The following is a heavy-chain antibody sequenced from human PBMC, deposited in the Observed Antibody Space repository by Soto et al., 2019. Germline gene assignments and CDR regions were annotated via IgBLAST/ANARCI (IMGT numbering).Heavy chain of an antibody. J-gene: IGHJ4*02. CDR3: AKPGYLEQWLVRGYFDY. D-gene: IGHD6-19*01. CDR1: GFTFSSYA. V-gene: IGHV3-23*01. CDR2: ISGGGGST. Sequence: EVQLLESGGGLVQPGGSLRLSCAASGFTFSSYAMSWVRQAPGKGLEWVSAISGGGGSTYYADSVKGRFTISRDNSKNTLYLQMNSLRAEDTAVYYCAKPGYLEQWLVRGYFDYWGQGTLVTVSS.